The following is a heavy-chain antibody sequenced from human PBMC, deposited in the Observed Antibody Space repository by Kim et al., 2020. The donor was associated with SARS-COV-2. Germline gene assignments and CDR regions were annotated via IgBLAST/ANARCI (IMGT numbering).Heavy chain of an antibody. CDR3: ARGGHCSGTNCPLSPYYYYGMDV. Sequence: ASVKVSCKASGYTFSNYGINWVRQAPGQGLEWMGWISGYNGNTNYAQKLQGRVTMTTDTSTSTAYMEVRSLRSDDTAVYYCARGGHCSGTNCPLSPYYYYGMDVWGQGTTVTVSS. D-gene: IGHD2-2*01. CDR1: GYTFSNYG. J-gene: IGHJ6*02. CDR2: ISGYNGNT. V-gene: IGHV1-18*04.